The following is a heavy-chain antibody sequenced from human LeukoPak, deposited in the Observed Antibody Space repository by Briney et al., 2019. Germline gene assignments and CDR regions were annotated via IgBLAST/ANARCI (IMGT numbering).Heavy chain of an antibody. D-gene: IGHD3-10*01. J-gene: IGHJ4*02. CDR2: ISGSGGST. CDR1: GFTFSSYA. V-gene: IGHV3-23*01. Sequence: GGSLRLSCAASGFTFSSYAMSWVRQAPGKGLEWVSAISGSGGSTYYADSVKGRFTISRDNSKNTLYLQMNSLRAEDTAVYYCAKPPLVWFGEFTYYFDYWGRGTLVTVSS. CDR3: AKPPLVWFGEFTYYFDY.